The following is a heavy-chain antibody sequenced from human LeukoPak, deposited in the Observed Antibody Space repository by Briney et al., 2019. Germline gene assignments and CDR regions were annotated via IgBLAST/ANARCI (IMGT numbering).Heavy chain of an antibody. CDR2: IYYSGSI. Sequence: PSETLSLTCTVSGGSISSSSYYWSWIRQPPGKGLEWVGYIYYSGSINYNPSLKSRVTISVDTSKNQFSLKLRSVTAADTAVYYCARYSGSYSGFDYWGQGTLVTVSS. CDR1: GGSISSSSYY. CDR3: ARYSGSYSGFDY. D-gene: IGHD1-26*01. V-gene: IGHV4-61*05. J-gene: IGHJ4*02.